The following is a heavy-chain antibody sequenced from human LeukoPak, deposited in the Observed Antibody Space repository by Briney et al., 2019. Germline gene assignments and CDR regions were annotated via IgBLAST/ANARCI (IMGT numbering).Heavy chain of an antibody. Sequence: SETLSLTCTVSGGSISSYYWSWIRQPPGKGLEWIGEINHSGSTNYNPSLKSRVTISVDTSKNQFSLKLSSVTAADTAVYYCARGRAYYYGSGRPKESDYWGQGTLVTVSS. D-gene: IGHD3-10*01. CDR3: ARGRAYYYGSGRPKESDY. CDR2: INHSGST. CDR1: GGSISSYY. J-gene: IGHJ4*02. V-gene: IGHV4-34*01.